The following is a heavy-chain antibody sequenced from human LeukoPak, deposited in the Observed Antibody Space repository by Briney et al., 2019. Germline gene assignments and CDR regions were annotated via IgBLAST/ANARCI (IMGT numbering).Heavy chain of an antibody. J-gene: IGHJ4*02. V-gene: IGHV3-30-3*01. D-gene: IGHD3-10*01. CDR2: ISHDRSNN. Sequence: PGRSLRLSCAASGFTFSNYAMHWARQAPGKGLEWVAFISHDRSNNCHADSVKGRFTISRDNSKNTLYLQMNSLTDEDTAVYYCARDWSGSYMSDYWGQGTLVTVSS. CDR3: ARDWSGSYMSDY. CDR1: GFTFSNYA.